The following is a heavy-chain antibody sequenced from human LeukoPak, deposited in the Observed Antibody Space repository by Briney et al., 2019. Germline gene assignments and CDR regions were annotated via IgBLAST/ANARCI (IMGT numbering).Heavy chain of an antibody. CDR3: AREGVDYGDYSY. CDR1: GYTFTGYY. CDR2: INPNSGGT. D-gene: IGHD4-17*01. Sequence: ASVKVSCKASGYTFTGYYMHWVRQAPGQGLEWMGRINPNSGGTNHAQKFQGRVTMTRDTSISTAYMELSRLRSDDTAVYYCAREGVDYGDYSYWGQGTLVTVSS. J-gene: IGHJ4*02. V-gene: IGHV1-2*06.